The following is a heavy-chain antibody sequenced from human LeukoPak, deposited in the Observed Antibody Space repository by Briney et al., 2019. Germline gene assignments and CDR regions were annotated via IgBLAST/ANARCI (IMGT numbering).Heavy chain of an antibody. V-gene: IGHV4-4*07. CDR2: ISTSGTT. CDR3: ARSAVDTADFDH. J-gene: IGHJ4*02. D-gene: IGHD3-22*01. CDR1: GGSIGDYY. Sequence: SETLSLTCTVSGGSIGDYYWSWIRQPAGGGLEWIGRISTSGTTNYNPSLRSRVTMSVDTSTNKISLNLNSVTAADTAVFYCARSAVDTADFDHWGQGTLVTVSS.